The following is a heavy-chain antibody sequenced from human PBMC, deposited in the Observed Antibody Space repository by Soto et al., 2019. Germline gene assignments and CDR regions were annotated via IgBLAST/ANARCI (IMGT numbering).Heavy chain of an antibody. D-gene: IGHD2-2*01. CDR1: GYTFTSYD. Sequence: ASVKVSCKASGYTFTSYDINWVRQATGQGLEWMGWMNPNSGNTGYAQKFQGRVTMTRNTSISTAYMELSSLRSEDTAVYYCARGTVVVPAAMSWFDPWGQGTLVTVSS. CDR3: ARGTVVVPAAMSWFDP. CDR2: MNPNSGNT. V-gene: IGHV1-8*01. J-gene: IGHJ5*02.